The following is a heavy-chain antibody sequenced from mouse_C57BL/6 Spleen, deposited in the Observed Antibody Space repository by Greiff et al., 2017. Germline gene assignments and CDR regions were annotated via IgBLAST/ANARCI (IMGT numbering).Heavy chain of an antibody. Sequence: QVQLQQPGAELVMPGASVKLSCKASGYTFTSYWMHWVKQRPGQGLEWIGMIDPADSYPNYNQKFKGKSTLTVDKSSSTAYMQLSSLTSEDSAVYYCARRGNYYFDYWGQGTTLTVSS. J-gene: IGHJ2*01. CDR2: IDPADSYP. CDR1: GYTFTSYW. V-gene: IGHV1-69*01. D-gene: IGHD2-1*01. CDR3: ARRGNYYFDY.